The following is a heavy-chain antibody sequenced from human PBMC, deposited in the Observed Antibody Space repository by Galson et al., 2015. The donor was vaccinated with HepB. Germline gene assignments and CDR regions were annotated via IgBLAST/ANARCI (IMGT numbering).Heavy chain of an antibody. CDR2: ISAYNGNT. CDR1: GYTFTSYG. Sequence: SVKVSCKASGYTFTSYGISWVRQAPGQGLEWMGWISAYNGNTNYAQKLQGRVTMTTDTSTSTAYMELRSLRSDDTAVYYCARVAGRPYCSSTSCYRGVDYWGQGTLVTVSS. D-gene: IGHD2-2*02. V-gene: IGHV1-18*01. J-gene: IGHJ4*02. CDR3: ARVAGRPYCSSTSCYRGVDY.